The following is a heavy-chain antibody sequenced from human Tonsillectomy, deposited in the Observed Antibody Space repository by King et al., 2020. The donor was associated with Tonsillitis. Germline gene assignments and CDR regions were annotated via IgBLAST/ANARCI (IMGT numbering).Heavy chain of an antibody. J-gene: IGHJ4*02. CDR2: ICCDGSNK. D-gene: IGHD6-13*01. Sequence: QVQLVESGGGVVQPGRSLRLSCAASGFTFSSYGMHWVRQAPGKGLEWVAVICCDGSNKYYADSVKGRLTISRDNSKNTLYLQMNSLRAEDTAVYYCARDGVAAAGRSYFDYWGQGTLVTVSS. V-gene: IGHV3-33*01. CDR3: ARDGVAAAGRSYFDY. CDR1: GFTFSSYG.